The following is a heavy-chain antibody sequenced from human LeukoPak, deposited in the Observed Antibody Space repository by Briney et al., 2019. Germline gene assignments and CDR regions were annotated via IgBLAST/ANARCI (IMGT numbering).Heavy chain of an antibody. Sequence: GASVKVSCKASGYTFTSYDINWVRQASRQGLEWMGWMNPNSGNTDYAQKFQGRVTFTRDTSITTAYMELSNLRSEDTAVYYCARAPHRNLLLNYDYVFDYWGQGTLVTVSS. CDR3: ARAPHRNLLLNYDYVFDY. CDR1: GYTFTSYD. D-gene: IGHD3-16*01. J-gene: IGHJ4*02. V-gene: IGHV1-8*03. CDR2: MNPNSGNT.